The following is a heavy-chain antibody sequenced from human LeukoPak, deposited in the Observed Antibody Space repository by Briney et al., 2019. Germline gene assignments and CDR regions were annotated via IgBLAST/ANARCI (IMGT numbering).Heavy chain of an antibody. CDR2: IYYSGST. CDR3: ARHGSIATGAFTH. D-gene: IGHD6-13*01. V-gene: IGHV4-39*01. J-gene: IGHJ4*02. CDR1: GGSISSSSHY. Sequence: SETLSLTCTVSGGSISSSSHYWGWIRQPPGKGLEWIGSIYYSGSTYYNPSLKSRVTISVDTSKNQFSLKLSSVTAADTAVYYCARHGSIATGAFTHWGQGTLVTVSS.